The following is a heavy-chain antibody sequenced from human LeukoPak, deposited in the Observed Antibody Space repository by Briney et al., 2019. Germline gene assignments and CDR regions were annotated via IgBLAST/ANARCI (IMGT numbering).Heavy chain of an antibody. CDR2: IKQDGSEK. V-gene: IGHV3-7*01. D-gene: IGHD5-18*01. J-gene: IGHJ4*02. Sequence: PGGSLRLSCAASGFTFSSYWMSWVRQAPGKGLEWVANIKQDGSEKYYVDSVKGRFTISRDNAKNSLYLQMNSLRAEDTAVYYCARYSYGYVDYFDYWGQGTLVTVSS. CDR3: ARYSYGYVDYFDY. CDR1: GFTFSSYW.